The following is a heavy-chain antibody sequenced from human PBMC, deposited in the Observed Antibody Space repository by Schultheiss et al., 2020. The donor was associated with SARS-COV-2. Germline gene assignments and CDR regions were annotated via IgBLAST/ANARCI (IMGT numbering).Heavy chain of an antibody. CDR2: IYSGGRI. CDR3: AKVSGGYRYGYSDY. Sequence: GGSLRLSCAASAITVNSNFWGWVRHAPGKGLEWVSVIYSGGRIYYADSVKGRFAISRDNSKNTLYLQMNRLRAEDTAVYYCAKVSGGYRYGYSDYWGQGTLVTVSS. D-gene: IGHD5-18*01. J-gene: IGHJ4*02. V-gene: IGHV3-66*01. CDR1: AITVNSNF.